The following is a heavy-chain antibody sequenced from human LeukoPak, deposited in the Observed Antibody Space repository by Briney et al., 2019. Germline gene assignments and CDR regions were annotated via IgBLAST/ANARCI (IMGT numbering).Heavy chain of an antibody. J-gene: IGHJ4*02. CDR2: IYYSGST. Sequence: SETLSLTCTVSGGSISSSSYYWGWIRQPPGKGLEWIGSIYYSGSTYYNPSLKSRVTISVDTSKNQFSLKLSSVTAADTAVYYCARIRLGSRITMVRGVNRDYWGQGTLVTVSS. D-gene: IGHD3-10*01. V-gene: IGHV4-39*01. CDR1: GGSISSSSYY. CDR3: ARIRLGSRITMVRGVNRDY.